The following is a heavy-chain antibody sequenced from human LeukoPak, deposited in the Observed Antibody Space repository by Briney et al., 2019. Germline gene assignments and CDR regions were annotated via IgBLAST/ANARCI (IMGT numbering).Heavy chain of an antibody. CDR3: ARDPTFGGVTSDAFDI. V-gene: IGHV4-4*07. CDR1: GGSISSYY. D-gene: IGHD3-16*01. CDR2: IYTSGST. Sequence: SETLSLTCTVSGGSISSYYWGWIRQPAGKGLEWIGRIYTSGSTNYNPSLKSRVTMSVDTSKNQFSLKLSSVTAADTAVYYCARDPTFGGVTSDAFDIWGQGTMVTVSS. J-gene: IGHJ3*02.